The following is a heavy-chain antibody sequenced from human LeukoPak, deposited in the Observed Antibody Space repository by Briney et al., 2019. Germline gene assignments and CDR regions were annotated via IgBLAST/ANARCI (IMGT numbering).Heavy chain of an antibody. CDR3: ATSGYDHVRYFDL. V-gene: IGHV4-39*07. CDR1: GGSISSSTSGWGWY. Sequence: SETLSLTCTVSGGSISSSTSGWGWYWGWIRQPPGKGLEWIGSIYYSGSTNYNPSLKSRVTISVDTSKNQFSLKLSSVTAADTAVYYCATSGYDHVRYFDLWGRGTLVTVSS. CDR2: IYYSGST. D-gene: IGHD5-12*01. J-gene: IGHJ2*01.